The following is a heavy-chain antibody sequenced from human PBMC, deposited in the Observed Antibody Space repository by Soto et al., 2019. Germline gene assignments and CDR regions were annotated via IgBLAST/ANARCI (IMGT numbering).Heavy chain of an antibody. Sequence: QVQLVQSGAEVKKPGASVKVSCKASGYTFTTYAIHWVRQAPGQRLEWMAWINAGKGNTKYSQNFQGRVTVTRDTSACKAYMELNSLRSEDTAVYYCARAGDDCSTTTCYVIDYWGQGSLVTVSS. V-gene: IGHV1-3*01. CDR2: INAGKGNT. CDR3: ARAGDDCSTTTCYVIDY. CDR1: GYTFTTYA. J-gene: IGHJ4*02. D-gene: IGHD2-2*01.